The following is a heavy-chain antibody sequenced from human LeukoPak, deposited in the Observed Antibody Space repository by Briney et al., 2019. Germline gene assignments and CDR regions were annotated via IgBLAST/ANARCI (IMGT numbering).Heavy chain of an antibody. J-gene: IGHJ4*02. D-gene: IGHD5-18*01. V-gene: IGHV3-30-3*01. CDR1: GFTFSSYW. Sequence: GGSLRLSCAASGFTFSSYWMSWVRQAPGKGLEWVAVISYDGSNKYYADSVKGRFTISRDNSKNTLYLQMNSLRAEDTAVYYCARDGDYVDTAMVPGDYWGQGTLVTVSS. CDR3: ARDGDYVDTAMVPGDY. CDR2: ISYDGSNK.